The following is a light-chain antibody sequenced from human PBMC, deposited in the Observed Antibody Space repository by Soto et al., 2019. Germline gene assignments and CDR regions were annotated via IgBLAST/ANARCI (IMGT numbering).Light chain of an antibody. CDR2: EGT. CDR1: RSDVGSYNL. J-gene: IGLJ2*01. Sequence: QSALTQPASVSGSPGQSITISCTGTRSDVGSYNLVSWYQQHPGKAPKLMIYEGTKRPSGVSNRFSGSKSGNTASLTISGLQAEDESDYYCCSYAGSSTFGVFGGGTKVTVL. V-gene: IGLV2-23*03. CDR3: CSYAGSSTFGV.